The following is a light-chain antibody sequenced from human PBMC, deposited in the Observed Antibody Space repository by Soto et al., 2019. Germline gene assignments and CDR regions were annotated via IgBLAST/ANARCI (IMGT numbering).Light chain of an antibody. CDR1: SSDVGGYNY. CDR3: ASYTGSDTLV. Sequence: SVLTQPPSASGSPGQSVTISCTGTSSDVGGYNYVSWYQQHPGKAPKLTIYEVSKRPSGVPDRLSGSKSGNTASLTVSGLQVEDEADYYCASYTGSDTLVFGGGTKLTVL. CDR2: EVS. V-gene: IGLV2-8*01. J-gene: IGLJ2*01.